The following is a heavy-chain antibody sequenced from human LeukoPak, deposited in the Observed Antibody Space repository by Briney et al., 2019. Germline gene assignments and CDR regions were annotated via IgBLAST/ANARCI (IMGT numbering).Heavy chain of an antibody. CDR1: GGSISSYY. D-gene: IGHD5-18*01. CDR2: IYYSGST. CDR3: ARSGYSYGADAFDI. Sequence: PSETLSLTCIVSGGSISSYYWSWIRQPPGKGLEWIGYIYYSGSTNYSPSLKSRVTISVATSKNQFSLKLSSVTAADTAVYYCARSGYSYGADAFDIWGQGTMVTVSS. V-gene: IGHV4-59*01. J-gene: IGHJ3*02.